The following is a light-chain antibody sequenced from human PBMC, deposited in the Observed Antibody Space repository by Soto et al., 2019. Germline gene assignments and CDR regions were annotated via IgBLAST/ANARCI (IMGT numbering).Light chain of an antibody. CDR2: EGT. CDR3: CSYAGSYTFV. V-gene: IGLV2-23*01. Sequence: QSVLTQPASVSGSPGQSINISCTGTSSDVVTYNLVSWYQQHPGKAPTVLIYEGTKRPSGVSNRFSGSKSGNTASLTISGLQTADEADYDCCSYAGSYTFVFGTGTKVT. J-gene: IGLJ1*01. CDR1: SSDVVTYNL.